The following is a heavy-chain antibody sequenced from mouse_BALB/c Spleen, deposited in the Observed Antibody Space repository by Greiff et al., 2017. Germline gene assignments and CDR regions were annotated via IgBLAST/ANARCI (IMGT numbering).Heavy chain of an antibody. CDR2: IYPGDGDT. V-gene: IGHV1-80*01. Sequence: QVQLKESGAELVRPGSSVKISCKASGYAFSSYWMNWVKQRPGQGLEWIGQIYPGDGDTNYNGKFKGKATLTADKSSSTAYMQLSSLTSEDSAVYFCARSYYGSNWYFDVWGAGTTVTVSS. J-gene: IGHJ1*01. CDR1: GYAFSSYW. CDR3: ARSYYGSNWYFDV. D-gene: IGHD1-1*01.